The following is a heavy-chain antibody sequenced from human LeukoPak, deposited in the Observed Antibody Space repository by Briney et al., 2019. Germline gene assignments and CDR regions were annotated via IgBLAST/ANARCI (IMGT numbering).Heavy chain of an antibody. D-gene: IGHD5-18*01. J-gene: IGHJ1*01. Sequence: SGTLSLTCTVSGGSISSSSYYWAWIRQPPGKGLEWIGSIYHSGSTYYNPSLKSRVTISVDTSKNQFSLKLSSVTAADTAVYYCATGGIQLWRGEEYFQHWGQGTLVTVSS. CDR1: GGSISSSSYY. CDR3: ATGGIQLWRGEEYFQH. CDR2: IYHSGST. V-gene: IGHV4-39*07.